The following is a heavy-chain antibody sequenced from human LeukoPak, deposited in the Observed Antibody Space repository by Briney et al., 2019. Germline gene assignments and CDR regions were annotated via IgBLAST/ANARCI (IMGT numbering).Heavy chain of an antibody. D-gene: IGHD6-13*01. CDR3: ARGAAAGTIYYYYMDV. J-gene: IGHJ6*03. CDR2: IYYSGIT. V-gene: IGHV4-4*02. Sequence: SETLSLTCSVSGGSITSNDWWSWVRQTPGKGLEWIGEIYYSGITNYNPSLKSRVSMSVDTSNNEFSLRLTSVTAADTAVYYCARGAAAGTIYYYYMDVWGKGTTVTISS. CDR1: GGSITSNDW.